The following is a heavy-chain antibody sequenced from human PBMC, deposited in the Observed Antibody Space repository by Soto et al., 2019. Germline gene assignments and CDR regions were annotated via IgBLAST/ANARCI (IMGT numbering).Heavy chain of an antibody. CDR2: ISYDGSNK. CDR1: GFTFSSYA. Sequence: GGSLRLSCAASGFTFSSYAMHWVRQAPGKGLEWVAVISYDGSNKYYADSVKGRFTISRDNSKNTLYLQMNSLRAEDTAVYYCARDLVVDTATYGMDVWGQGTTVTVSS. CDR3: ARDLVVDTATYGMDV. D-gene: IGHD5-18*01. V-gene: IGHV3-30-3*01. J-gene: IGHJ6*02.